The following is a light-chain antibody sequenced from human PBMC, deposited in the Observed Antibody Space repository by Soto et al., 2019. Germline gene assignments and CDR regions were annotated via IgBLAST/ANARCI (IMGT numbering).Light chain of an antibody. CDR2: LNSDGSH. J-gene: IGLJ2*01. CDR1: SGHSNYA. CDR3: QTWGSGIVV. V-gene: IGLV4-69*01. Sequence: QSVLTQSPSASASLGASVKLTCTLSSGHSNYAIAWHQQQSEKGPRYLMKLNSDGSHSKGDGIPARFSGSSSGAERYLTISSLQSEDEADYYCQTWGSGIVVFGGGTKLTVL.